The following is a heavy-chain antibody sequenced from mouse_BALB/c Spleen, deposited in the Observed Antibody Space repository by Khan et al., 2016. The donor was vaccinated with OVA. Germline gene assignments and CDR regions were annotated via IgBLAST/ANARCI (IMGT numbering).Heavy chain of an antibody. D-gene: IGHD2-2*01. Sequence: VQLQQSGPGLVKPSQSLSLTCTVTGYSITSDYAWNWIRQFPGNKLEWMGYISYSGSTSYNPSLKSRISITRDTSKNQFFLQLNSVTTEDTATYYCARRGDGYDGAMDYWGQGTSVTVSS. J-gene: IGHJ4*01. CDR1: GYSITSDYA. CDR3: ARRGDGYDGAMDY. V-gene: IGHV3-2*02. CDR2: ISYSGST.